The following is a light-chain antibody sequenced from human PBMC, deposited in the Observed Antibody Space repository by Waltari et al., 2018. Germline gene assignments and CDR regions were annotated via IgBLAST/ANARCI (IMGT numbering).Light chain of an antibody. CDR3: SSYARSNSFV. V-gene: IGLV2-8*01. CDR1: SSDIRSSRT. J-gene: IGLJ1*01. CDR2: EFS. Sequence: ALTQPHSASGPPGQSLTISCPGTSSDIRSSRTASWYQQHPGKAPKRLIYEFSRRPSGVPDRFSGSKSGNPASLTVSGLQAEDEADYYCSSYARSNSFVFGTGTKVSVL.